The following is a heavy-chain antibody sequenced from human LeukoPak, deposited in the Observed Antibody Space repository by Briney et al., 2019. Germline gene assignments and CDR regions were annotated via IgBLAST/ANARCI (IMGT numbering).Heavy chain of an antibody. CDR3: AELGITMIGGV. J-gene: IGHJ6*04. V-gene: IGHV3-48*03. CDR1: GFTFSSYE. D-gene: IGHD3-10*02. Sequence: RPGGSLRLSCAASGFTFSSYEMNWVRQAPEKGLEWVSYISSSGSTIYYADSVKGRFTISRDNAKNSLYLQMNSLRAEDTAVYYCAELGITMIGGVWGKGTTVTISS. CDR2: ISSSGSTI.